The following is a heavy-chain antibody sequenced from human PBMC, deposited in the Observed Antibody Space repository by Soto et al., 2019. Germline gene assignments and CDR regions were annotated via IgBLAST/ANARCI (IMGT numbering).Heavy chain of an antibody. J-gene: IGHJ6*02. V-gene: IGHV1-46*01. CDR1: GYTFTSYY. CDR3: AREFRSSTYYYYGMDV. CDR2: INPSGGST. Sequence: ASVKVSCKASGYTFTSYYMHWVRQAPGQGLEWMGIINPSGGSTSYAQKFQGRVTTTRDTSTSTVYMELSSLRSEDTAVYYCAREFRSSTYYYYGMDVWGQGTTVTVSS.